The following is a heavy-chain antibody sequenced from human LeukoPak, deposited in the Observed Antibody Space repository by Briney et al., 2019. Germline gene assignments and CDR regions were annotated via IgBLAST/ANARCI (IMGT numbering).Heavy chain of an antibody. J-gene: IGHJ5*02. CDR1: GYTFTSYA. CDR2: INAGNGNT. Sequence: ASVTVSCKASGYTFTSYAMHWVRQAPGQRLEWMGWINAGNGNTKYSQKFQGRVTITRDTSASTAYMELSSLRSEDTAVYYCARGALIRGFDPWGQGTLVTVSS. CDR3: ARGALIRGFDP. D-gene: IGHD4-17*01. V-gene: IGHV1-3*01.